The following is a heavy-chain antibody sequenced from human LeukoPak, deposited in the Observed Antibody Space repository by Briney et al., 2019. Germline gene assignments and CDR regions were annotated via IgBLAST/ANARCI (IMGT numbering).Heavy chain of an antibody. CDR3: ARTTVTTSDDAFDI. Sequence: ASVKVSCKASGYTFTTYGISWVRQAPGQGLQWMGWISAYNGNRNYAQKLQGRVTMTTDTSTSTAYMELRSLRSDDTAVYYCARTTVTTSDDAFDIWGQGTMVTVSS. J-gene: IGHJ3*02. CDR1: GYTFTTYG. CDR2: ISAYNGNR. V-gene: IGHV1-18*01. D-gene: IGHD4-17*01.